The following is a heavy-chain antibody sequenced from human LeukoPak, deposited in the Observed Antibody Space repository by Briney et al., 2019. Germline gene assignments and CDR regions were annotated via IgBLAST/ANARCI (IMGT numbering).Heavy chain of an antibody. J-gene: IGHJ5*02. Sequence: SETLSLTCAVYGGSFSGYYWSWIRQPPGKGLEWIGEINHSGSTNYNPSLKSRVTISVDTSKNQISLKLSSVTAADTAVYYCARANLWWLRSPYNWFDPWGQGTLVTVSS. CDR3: ARANLWWLRSPYNWFDP. V-gene: IGHV4-34*01. CDR2: INHSGST. D-gene: IGHD5-12*01. CDR1: GGSFSGYY.